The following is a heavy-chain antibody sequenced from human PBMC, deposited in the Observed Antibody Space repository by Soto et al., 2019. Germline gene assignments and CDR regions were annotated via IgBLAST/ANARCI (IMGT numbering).Heavy chain of an antibody. V-gene: IGHV4-61*01. D-gene: IGHD3-22*01. CDR3: ARFYDSSGYRVDY. CDR1: GGSVSRGTYY. Sequence: QVQLQESGPGLVKPSETLSLTCTVSGGSVSRGTYYWSWIRQPPGKGLEWIGYIYYSGSTNYNPSLKSRVTISVATSKNQFSLKLSSVTAADTAVYYCARFYDSSGYRVDYWGQGTLVTVSS. J-gene: IGHJ4*02. CDR2: IYYSGST.